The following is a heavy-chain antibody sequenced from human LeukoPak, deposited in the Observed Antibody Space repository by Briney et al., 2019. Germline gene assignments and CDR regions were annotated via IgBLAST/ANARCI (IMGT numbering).Heavy chain of an antibody. CDR3: ARNWGFMITFGGVQTPWFDP. Sequence: PSETLSLTCAVYGGSFSGYYWSWIRQPPGKGLEWIGEINHSGSTNYNPSLKGRVTISVDTSKNLFSLKLSSVTAADTAVFYCARNWGFMITFGGVQTPWFDPWGQGTLVTVSS. D-gene: IGHD3-16*01. CDR2: INHSGST. J-gene: IGHJ5*02. CDR1: GGSFSGYY. V-gene: IGHV4-34*01.